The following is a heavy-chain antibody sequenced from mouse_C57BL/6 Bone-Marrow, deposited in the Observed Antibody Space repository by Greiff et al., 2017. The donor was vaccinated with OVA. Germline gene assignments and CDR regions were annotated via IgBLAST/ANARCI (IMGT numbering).Heavy chain of an antibody. J-gene: IGHJ4*01. CDR2: ISDGGSYT. V-gene: IGHV5-4*01. CDR3: ARDPRYSNYPYYYAMDY. Sequence: DVKLVESGGGLVKPGGSLKLSCAASGFTFSSYAMSWVRQTPEKRLEWVATISDGGSYTYYPDNVKGRFTISRDNAKNNLYLQMSHLKSEDTAMYYCARDPRYSNYPYYYAMDYWGQGTSVTVSS. D-gene: IGHD2-5*01. CDR1: GFTFSSYA.